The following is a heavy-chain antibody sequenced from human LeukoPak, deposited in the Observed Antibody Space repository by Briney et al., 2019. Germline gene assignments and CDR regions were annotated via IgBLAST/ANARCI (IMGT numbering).Heavy chain of an antibody. V-gene: IGHV5-51*01. D-gene: IGHD3-16*02. CDR3: ARHSRLGELSFEDY. Sequence: GESLKISCKGSGYSFTSYWIGWERQMPGKGLEWMGIIYPGASDTRYSPSFQGQVTISADKSTSTAYLQWSSLKASDTAMYYCARHSRLGELSFEDYWGQGTLVTVSS. CDR2: IYPGASDT. J-gene: IGHJ4*02. CDR1: GYSFTSYW.